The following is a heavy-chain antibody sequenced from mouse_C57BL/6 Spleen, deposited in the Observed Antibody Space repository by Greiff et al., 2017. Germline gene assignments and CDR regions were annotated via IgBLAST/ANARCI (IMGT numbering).Heavy chain of an antibody. J-gene: IGHJ3*01. CDR1: GFTFSDYY. D-gene: IGHD2-1*01. CDR2: INYDGSST. V-gene: IGHV5-16*01. CDR3: AREERNYGNYGGLAY. Sequence: EVMLVESEGGLVQPGSSLKLSCTASGFTFSDYYMAWVRQVPEKGLEWVANINYDGSSTYYLDSLKSRFIISRDNAKNILYLQMSSLKSEDTATYYCAREERNYGNYGGLAYWGQGTLVTVSA.